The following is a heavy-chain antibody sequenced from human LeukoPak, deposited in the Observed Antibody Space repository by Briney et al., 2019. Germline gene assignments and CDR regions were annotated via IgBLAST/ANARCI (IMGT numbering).Heavy chain of an antibody. J-gene: IGHJ6*03. CDR3: ARVGYSSDWGYYYYYMDV. Sequence: SETLSLTCNVSGGSIRGYYWSWIRQPPGKGLEWIGYIYYSGSTNYNPSLKSRVTISVDTSKNQFSLKLSSVTAADTAVYYCARVGYSSDWGYYYYYMDVWGKGTTVTVSS. V-gene: IGHV4-59*01. D-gene: IGHD6-19*01. CDR1: GGSIRGYY. CDR2: IYYSGST.